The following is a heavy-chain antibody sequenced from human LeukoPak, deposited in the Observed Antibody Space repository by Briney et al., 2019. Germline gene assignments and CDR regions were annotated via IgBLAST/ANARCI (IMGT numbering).Heavy chain of an antibody. V-gene: IGHV4-39*07. D-gene: IGHD3-22*01. CDR1: GGYISSSNYY. J-gene: IGHJ4*02. CDR3: ARVDPSGYYPIDY. CDR2: IFYSGST. Sequence: SETLSLTCTVSGGYISSSNYYWVWIRQPPGKGLEWVASIFYSGSTYYNPSLKSRVTISVDTSKNQFSLKLSSVTAADTAVYYCARVDPSGYYPIDYWGQGTLVTVSS.